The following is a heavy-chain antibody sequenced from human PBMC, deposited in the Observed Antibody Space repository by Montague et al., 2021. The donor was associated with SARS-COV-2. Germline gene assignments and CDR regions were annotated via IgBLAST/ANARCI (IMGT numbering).Heavy chain of an antibody. CDR3: ARVGRQQLVRLSGMDV. D-gene: IGHD6-13*01. CDR2: IYYSGST. V-gene: IGHV4-39*07. Sequence: SETLSLTCTVSGGSISSSSYYWGWIRQPPGKGLEWIGNIYYSGSTYYNPSLKSRVTISVDTSKDQFSLKLSSVTAADTAAYYCARVGRQQLVRLSGMDVWGQGTTVTVSS. CDR1: GGSISSSSYY. J-gene: IGHJ6*02.